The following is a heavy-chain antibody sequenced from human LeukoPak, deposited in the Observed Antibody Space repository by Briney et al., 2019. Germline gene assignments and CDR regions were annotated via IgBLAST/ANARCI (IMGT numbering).Heavy chain of an antibody. CDR1: GGSISSYY. Sequence: SETLSLTCTVSGGSISSYYWSWIGHPPGKGLEWIGYIYYSGSTNYNPSLKSRVTISVDTSKNQFSLKLTSVTAADTAVYFCAKYGNSGWVIDNWGQGTLVTVSS. D-gene: IGHD6-19*01. J-gene: IGHJ4*02. CDR3: AKYGNSGWVIDN. V-gene: IGHV4-59*08. CDR2: IYYSGST.